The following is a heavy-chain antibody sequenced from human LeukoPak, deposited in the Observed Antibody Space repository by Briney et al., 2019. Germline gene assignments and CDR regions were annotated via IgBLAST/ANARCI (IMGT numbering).Heavy chain of an antibody. CDR1: GFTFSSYA. Sequence: GGSLRLSCAASGFTFSSYAMNWVRQAPGKGLEGVSVFSGSGGSTYYADSVKGRFTISRDNSKNTLYLQMNSLRAEDTAVYYCAKNAMTTKAFDIWGQGTMVTVSS. D-gene: IGHD4-11*01. J-gene: IGHJ3*02. CDR2: FSGSGGST. V-gene: IGHV3-23*01. CDR3: AKNAMTTKAFDI.